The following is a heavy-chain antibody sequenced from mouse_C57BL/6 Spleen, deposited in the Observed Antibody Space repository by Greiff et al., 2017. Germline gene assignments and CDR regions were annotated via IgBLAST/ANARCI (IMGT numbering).Heavy chain of an antibody. CDR2: IDPETGGT. D-gene: IGHD2-3*01. CDR3: TIRWLLRSPYFDY. V-gene: IGHV1-15*01. J-gene: IGHJ2*01. Sequence: QVQLQQSRAELVRPGASVTLSCKASGYTFTDYEMHWVKQTPVHGLEWIGAIDPETGGTAYNQKFKGKAILTADKSSSTAYMELRSLTSEDSAVYYCTIRWLLRSPYFDYWGQGTTLTVSS. CDR1: GYTFTDYE.